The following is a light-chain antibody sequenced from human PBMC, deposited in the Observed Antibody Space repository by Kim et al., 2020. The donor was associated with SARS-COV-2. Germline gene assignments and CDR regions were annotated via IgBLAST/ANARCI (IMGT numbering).Light chain of an antibody. CDR2: GAS. Sequence: SPGERATLSCRASQSVSSSNSAWYQQKPGQAPRLLMYGASSRATGIPDRFSGSGSGTDFILTLSRLEPEDFAVYYCQQYGIAPPYTFGQGTKLEI. CDR1: QSVSSSN. J-gene: IGKJ2*01. CDR3: QQYGIAPPYT. V-gene: IGKV3-20*01.